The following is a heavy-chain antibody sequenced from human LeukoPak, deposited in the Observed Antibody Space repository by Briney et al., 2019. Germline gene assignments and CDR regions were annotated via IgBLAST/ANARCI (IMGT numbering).Heavy chain of an antibody. CDR3: ARDKGSDYDSSGYSYYFDY. Sequence: SVKVSCKASGGTFSSYAISWVRQAPGQGLEWMGGIIPIFGTANYAQKFQGRVTITADKSTSTAYMKLSSLRSEDTAVYYCARDKGSDYDSSGYSYYFDYWGQGTLVTVSS. CDR1: GGTFSSYA. J-gene: IGHJ4*02. D-gene: IGHD3-22*01. V-gene: IGHV1-69*06. CDR2: IIPIFGTA.